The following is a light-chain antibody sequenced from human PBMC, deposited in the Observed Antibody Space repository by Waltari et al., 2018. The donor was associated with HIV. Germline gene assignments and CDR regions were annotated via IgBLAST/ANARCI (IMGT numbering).Light chain of an antibody. CDR3: SSYTTDSTLV. Sequence: QSALAQPASVSGSPGQSITIPCTGTSRDVGGYKSVSWYQHLPGKAPKLMIYEVTNRPSGVSDRFSGSKSGNTASLTISGLQAEDEADYYCSSYTTDSTLVFGAGTKLTVL. CDR1: SRDVGGYKS. CDR2: EVT. V-gene: IGLV2-14*01. J-gene: IGLJ3*02.